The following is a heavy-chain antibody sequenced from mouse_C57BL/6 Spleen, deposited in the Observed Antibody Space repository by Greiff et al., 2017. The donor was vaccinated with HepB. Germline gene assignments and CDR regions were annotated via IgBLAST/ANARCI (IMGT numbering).Heavy chain of an antibody. CDR2: IEPANGNT. D-gene: IGHD4-1*01. CDR1: GFNIKNTY. CDR3: ASTGTGYWYFDV. J-gene: IGHJ1*03. Sequence: VQLQQSVAELVRPGDSVKLSCTASGFNIKNTYMHWVKQRPEQGLEWIGRIEPANGNTKYAPKFQGKDTITADTSSNTAYLQLSSLTSEDTAVYYCASTGTGYWYFDVWGTGTTVTVSS. V-gene: IGHV14-3*01.